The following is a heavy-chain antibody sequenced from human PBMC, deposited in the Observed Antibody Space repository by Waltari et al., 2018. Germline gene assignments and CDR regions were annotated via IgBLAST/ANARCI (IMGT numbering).Heavy chain of an antibody. V-gene: IGHV4-38-2*01. CDR3: ARLGPDYDFWSGYYPHNWFDP. Sequence: QVQLQESGPGLVKPSETLSLTCAVSGYSISSGYYWGWLRQPPGKGLEWIGSIYHSGSTYYNPSLKSRVTISVDTSKNQFSLKLSSVTAADTAVYYCARLGPDYDFWSGYYPHNWFDPWGQGTLVTVSS. D-gene: IGHD3-3*01. CDR2: IYHSGST. CDR1: GYSISSGYY. J-gene: IGHJ5*02.